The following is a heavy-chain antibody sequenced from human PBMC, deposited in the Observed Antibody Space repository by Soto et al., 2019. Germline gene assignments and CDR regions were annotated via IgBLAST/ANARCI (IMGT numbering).Heavy chain of an antibody. V-gene: IGHV3-30*18. CDR2: ISYDGSNK. D-gene: IGHD6-6*01. CDR3: AKAKGRQLVTCLAY. CDR1: GFTFSSYG. J-gene: IGHJ4*02. Sequence: GGSLRLSCAASGFTFSSYGMHWVRQAPGKGLEWVAVISYDGSNKYYADSVKGRFTISRDNSKNTLYLQMNSLRAEDTAVYYCAKAKGRQLVTCLAYWCQGTLVTLSS.